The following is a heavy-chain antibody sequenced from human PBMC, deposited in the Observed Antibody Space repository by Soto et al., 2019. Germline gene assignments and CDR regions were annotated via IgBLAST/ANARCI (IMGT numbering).Heavy chain of an antibody. CDR2: IYYSGTT. Sequence: SETLSLTCTVSGVSVSSGGYYWSWIRQHPGTGLEWIGYIYYSGTTYVNPSLKSRAIISLDTSKNEFSLKLTSVTAADTAVYYCARRALPQCINGVCYKDGFWDYWGQGALVTVSS. D-gene: IGHD2-8*01. CDR1: GVSVSSGGYY. CDR3: ARRALPQCINGVCYKDGFWDY. J-gene: IGHJ4*02. V-gene: IGHV4-31*03.